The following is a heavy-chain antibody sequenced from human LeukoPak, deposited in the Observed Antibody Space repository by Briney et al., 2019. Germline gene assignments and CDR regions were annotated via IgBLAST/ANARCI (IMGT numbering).Heavy chain of an antibody. CDR3: ARDILTGPYYGMDV. CDR1: GFTFSSYA. V-gene: IGHV3-23*01. Sequence: PGGSLRPSCAASGFTFSSYAMSWVRQAPGKGLEWVSAISGSGGSTYYADSVKGRFTISRDNSKNTLYLQMNSLRAEDTAVYYCARDILTGPYYGMDVWGQGTTVTVSS. J-gene: IGHJ6*02. CDR2: ISGSGGST. D-gene: IGHD3-9*01.